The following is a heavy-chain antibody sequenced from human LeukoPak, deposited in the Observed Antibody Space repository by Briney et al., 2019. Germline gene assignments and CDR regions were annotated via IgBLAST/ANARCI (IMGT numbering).Heavy chain of an antibody. CDR3: ARVWYQLLQNDAFDI. V-gene: IGHV1-2*02. D-gene: IGHD2-2*01. CDR2: INPNSGGT. J-gene: IGHJ3*02. Sequence: ASVKVSCKASGYTFTGYYMHWVRQAPGQGLEWMGWINPNSGGTNYAQKFQGRVTMTRDTSISTAYMELSRLRSDDTALYYCARVWYQLLQNDAFDIWGQGTMATVSS. CDR1: GYTFTGYY.